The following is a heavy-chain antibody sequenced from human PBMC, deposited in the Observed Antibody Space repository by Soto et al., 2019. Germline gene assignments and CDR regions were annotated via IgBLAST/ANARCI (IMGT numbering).Heavy chain of an antibody. J-gene: IGHJ4*02. D-gene: IGHD2-21*02. V-gene: IGHV5-10-1*01. CDR1: VYSFTSYW. CDR3: ARLPLGCGGDCGNDY. CDR2: LDPSDSYT. Sequence: HGQAPKISCKGSVYSFTSYWISWVRQMPGKGLECMGRLDPSDSYTNYSPPFQGHVTTSADKSISTAYLQWSSLKASDTAMYYCARLPLGCGGDCGNDYWGQGTLVTVSS.